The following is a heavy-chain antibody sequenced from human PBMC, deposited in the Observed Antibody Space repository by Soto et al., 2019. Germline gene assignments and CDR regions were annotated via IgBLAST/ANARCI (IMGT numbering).Heavy chain of an antibody. Sequence: PSETLSLTCTVSGGSISSSSYYWGWIRQPPGKGLEWIGSIYYSGSTYYNPSLKSRVTISVDTSKNQFSLKLSSMTAADTAVYYCWSGHQYGMDVWGQGTTVTVSS. J-gene: IGHJ6*02. CDR3: WSGHQYGMDV. CDR1: GGSISSSSYY. CDR2: IYYSGST. V-gene: IGHV4-39*01.